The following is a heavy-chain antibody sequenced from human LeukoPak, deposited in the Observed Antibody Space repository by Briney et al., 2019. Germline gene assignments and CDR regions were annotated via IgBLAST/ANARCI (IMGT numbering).Heavy chain of an antibody. J-gene: IGHJ4*02. V-gene: IGHV3-53*04. CDR2: IYSGNT. CDR1: GFVVSATS. D-gene: IGHD1-14*01. Sequence: GGPLRLSCAASGFVVSATSMSWVRQPPGKGLEWVSIIYSGNTRYADSVKGRFTISRHDSENTVSLQMNSLLLEDTAVYFCAKTTSPDDVRWPYFDSWGQGILVTVSS. CDR3: AKTTSPDDVRWPYFDS.